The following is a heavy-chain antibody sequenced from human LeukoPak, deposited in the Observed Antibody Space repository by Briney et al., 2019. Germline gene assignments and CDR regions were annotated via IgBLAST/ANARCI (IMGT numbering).Heavy chain of an antibody. V-gene: IGHV3-30*01. CDR1: GFTFSSYA. D-gene: IGHD5-18*01. CDR2: ISYDGGNK. Sequence: GRSLRLSCAASGFTFSSYAMHWVRQAPGKGLEWVAVISYDGGNKYYADSVKGRFTISRDNSKNTLYLQMNSLRAEDTAVYYCARHSLPGGGAFDIWGQGTMVTVSS. CDR3: ARHSLPGGGAFDI. J-gene: IGHJ3*02.